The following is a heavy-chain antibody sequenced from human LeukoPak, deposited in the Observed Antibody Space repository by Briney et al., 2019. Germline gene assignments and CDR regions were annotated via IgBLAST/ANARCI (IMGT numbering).Heavy chain of an antibody. CDR2: IIPIFGTA. Sequence: VASVKVSCKASGYTFTSYGISWVRQAPGQGLEWMGGIIPIFGTANYAQKFQGRVTITADESTSTAYMELSSLRSEDTAVYYCARDPLSRGSGSYSIDDYWGQGTLVTVSS. CDR1: GYTFTSYG. V-gene: IGHV1-69*13. D-gene: IGHD3-10*01. J-gene: IGHJ4*02. CDR3: ARDPLSRGSGSYSIDDY.